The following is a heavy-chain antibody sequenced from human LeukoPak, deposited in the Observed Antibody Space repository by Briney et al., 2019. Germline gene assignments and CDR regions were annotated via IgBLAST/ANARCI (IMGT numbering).Heavy chain of an antibody. Sequence: SSETLSLTCAVYGWSLNGYYWSWIRQSPGKGLEWIGEISHSGSTNYNPSLKSRLTISVDTSKNQFSLKLSSVTAADTAVYYCVYSSSWYTARVEHWGQGTLVTVAS. V-gene: IGHV4-34*01. D-gene: IGHD6-13*01. CDR3: VYSSSWYTARVEH. CDR1: GWSLNGYY. CDR2: ISHSGST. J-gene: IGHJ5*02.